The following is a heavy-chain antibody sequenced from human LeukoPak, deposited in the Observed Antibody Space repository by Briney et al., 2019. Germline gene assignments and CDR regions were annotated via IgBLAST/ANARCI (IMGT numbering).Heavy chain of an antibody. J-gene: IGHJ6*03. D-gene: IGHD3-10*01. V-gene: IGHV4-34*01. CDR3: ARGRLTMVRGEAYYYMDV. Sequence: PSETLSLTCAVYGGSFSGYYWSWIRQPPGKRLEWIGEINHSGSTNYNPSLKSRVTISVDTSKNQFSLKLSSVTAADTAVYYCARGRLTMVRGEAYYYMDVWGKGTTVTVSS. CDR1: GGSFSGYY. CDR2: INHSGST.